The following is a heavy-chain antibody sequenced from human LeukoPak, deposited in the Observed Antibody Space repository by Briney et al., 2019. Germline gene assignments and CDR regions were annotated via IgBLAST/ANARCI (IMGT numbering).Heavy chain of an antibody. Sequence: ASVKVSCKASGYTFTSYGISWVRQAPGQGLEWMGWISAYNGNTKYAQKLQGRVTMTTDTSTSTAYMELRSLRSDDTAVYYCARTCSGGSCQNWFDPWGQGTLVTVSS. V-gene: IGHV1-18*01. CDR1: GYTFTSYG. D-gene: IGHD2-15*01. CDR2: ISAYNGNT. CDR3: ARTCSGGSCQNWFDP. J-gene: IGHJ5*02.